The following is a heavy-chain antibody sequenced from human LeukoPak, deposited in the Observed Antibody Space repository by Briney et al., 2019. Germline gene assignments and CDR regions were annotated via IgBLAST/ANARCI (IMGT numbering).Heavy chain of an antibody. V-gene: IGHV4-59*01. D-gene: IGHD3-10*01. Sequence: SETLSLTCTVSGGSISSYYWSWLRQPPGKGLEWIGYIYYSGSTNYNPSLKSRVTISVDTSKNQFSLKLNSVTAADTAVYYCARGDGSGSCPFDYWGQGTLVTVSS. J-gene: IGHJ4*02. CDR3: ARGDGSGSCPFDY. CDR2: IYYSGST. CDR1: GGSISSYY.